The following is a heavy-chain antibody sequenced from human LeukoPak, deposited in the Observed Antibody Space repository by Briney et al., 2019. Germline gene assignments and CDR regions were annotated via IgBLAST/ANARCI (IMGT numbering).Heavy chain of an antibody. CDR1: GDSITGYY. Sequence: SETLSLTCTVSGDSITGYYWGWIRQPPGKGLEWIGNIYYTGNTYYNASLKSRVTISVDTSKNQFSLKLSSVTAADTAVYYCARADTGSYWWSNYYYYMDVWGKGTTVTVSS. CDR3: ARADTGSYWWSNYYYYMDV. D-gene: IGHD3-10*01. V-gene: IGHV4-38-2*02. CDR2: IYYTGNT. J-gene: IGHJ6*03.